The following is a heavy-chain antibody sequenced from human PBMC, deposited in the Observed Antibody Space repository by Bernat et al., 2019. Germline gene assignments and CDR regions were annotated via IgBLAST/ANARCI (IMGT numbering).Heavy chain of an antibody. CDR3: AKWCGYSDDEAFDT. V-gene: IGHV3-30*18. Sequence: QVQLVESGGGVVQPGRSLRLSCAASGFTFSSYGMHWVRQAPGKGLEWVAVISYDGSNKYYADSVKGRFTISRDNSKNTLYLQMNSLRAEDTAVYYCAKWCGYSDDEAFDTWGQGTMVTVAS. CDR1: GFTFSSYG. CDR2: ISYDGSNK. J-gene: IGHJ3*02. D-gene: IGHD5-12*01.